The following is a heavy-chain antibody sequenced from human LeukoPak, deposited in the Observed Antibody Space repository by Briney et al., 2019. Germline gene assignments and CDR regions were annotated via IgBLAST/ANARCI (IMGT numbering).Heavy chain of an antibody. D-gene: IGHD3-10*01. J-gene: IGHJ4*02. V-gene: IGHV4-4*09. CDR2: IYNSGST. CDR1: GGSITSYY. CDR3: ARLPRFDVSATYIPFDY. Sequence: SETLSLTCTVSGGSITSYYWSWIRQPPGKGLEWIGYIYNSGSTSYNPSLKSRVTISIDTSKNQFSLRLSSVAAADAAVYYCARLPRFDVSATYIPFDYWGQGTLVTVSS.